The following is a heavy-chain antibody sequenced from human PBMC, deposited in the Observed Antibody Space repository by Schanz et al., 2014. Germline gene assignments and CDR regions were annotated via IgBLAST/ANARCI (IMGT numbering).Heavy chain of an antibody. CDR3: ARGIGGYGANNYFDY. Sequence: QVQLVESGGGVVQPGRSLRLSCAASGFTFSSYAMHWVRQAPGKGLEWVAVISYDGRNKYYADSVKGRFTISRDNSKNTLYLQMNSLRAEDTAVYYCARGIGGYGANNYFDYWGQGTLVTVSS. CDR1: GFTFSSYA. V-gene: IGHV3-30-3*01. D-gene: IGHD5-12*01. J-gene: IGHJ4*02. CDR2: ISYDGRNK.